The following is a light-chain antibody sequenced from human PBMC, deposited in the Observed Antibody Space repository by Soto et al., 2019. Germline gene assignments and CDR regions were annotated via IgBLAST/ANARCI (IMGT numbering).Light chain of an antibody. V-gene: IGKV3-11*01. CDR3: QVRDVWPS. CDR2: DAS. CDR1: QSVSTS. J-gene: IGKJ1*01. Sequence: IVLTQSPVTLAVSPGESAVISCRASQSVSTSLAWYQHKPGQAPRLFIYDASKRAPGIPARFTGSGSGAHFTLTISSLEPEDIAVYYCQVRDVWPSFGQGTKV.